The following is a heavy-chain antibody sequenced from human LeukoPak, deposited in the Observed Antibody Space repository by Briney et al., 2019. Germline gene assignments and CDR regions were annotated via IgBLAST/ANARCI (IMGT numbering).Heavy chain of an antibody. CDR3: ARDSSVATIALGPVIDY. Sequence: AGGSLRLSCATSGFTFSSYVMHWVRQAPGKGLEWVAFIRYDGSNKYYSDSVKGRFTISRDNAKKLVYLQMNSLSAEDTAVYYCARDSSVATIALGPVIDYWGQGTLVTVSS. CDR1: GFTFSSYV. D-gene: IGHD5-12*01. V-gene: IGHV3-30*02. CDR2: IRYDGSNK. J-gene: IGHJ4*02.